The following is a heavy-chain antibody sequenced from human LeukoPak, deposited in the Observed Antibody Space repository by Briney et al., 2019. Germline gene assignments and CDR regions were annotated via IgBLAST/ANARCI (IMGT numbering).Heavy chain of an antibody. CDR2: INPNSDFT. Sequence: ASVKVSCKASGYTFTGYCMHWVRQAPGQGLEWMGWINPNSDFTNFAQNFQGRVTMTWDTSISTAYMELSRPRSDDTAVYYCAREWELLRKYLYHWGQGTLVTVSS. J-gene: IGHJ1*01. D-gene: IGHD1-26*01. CDR3: AREWELLRKYLYH. V-gene: IGHV1-2*02. CDR1: GYTFTGYC.